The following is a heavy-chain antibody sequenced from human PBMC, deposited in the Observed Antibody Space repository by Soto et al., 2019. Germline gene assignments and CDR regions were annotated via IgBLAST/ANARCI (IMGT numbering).Heavy chain of an antibody. V-gene: IGHV3-11*01. Sequence: PGGSLRLSCAASGFTFSDDYMSWIRQAPGKGLEWVSYISSSGSSIDYTDSVKGRFTISRDNAKNSLYLQMSSLRAEDTAVYYCARSPFLGVRGVIIVYYGMDVWGQGTTVTVSS. J-gene: IGHJ6*02. D-gene: IGHD3-10*01. CDR1: GFTFSDDY. CDR3: ARSPFLGVRGVIIVYYGMDV. CDR2: ISSSGSSI.